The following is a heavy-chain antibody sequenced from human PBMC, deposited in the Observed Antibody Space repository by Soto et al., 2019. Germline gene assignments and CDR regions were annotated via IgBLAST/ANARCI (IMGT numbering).Heavy chain of an antibody. CDR2: IISISITI. Sequence: GGSLRLSCAASGFTFSSYAMSWVRQAPGKGLEWVSYIISISITIYYADSVKGRFTISRDNAKNSLYLQMNSLRAEDTAVYYCARDSGLPSWFDPWGQGTLVTVSS. D-gene: IGHD1-26*01. V-gene: IGHV3-48*01. J-gene: IGHJ5*02. CDR1: GFTFSSYA. CDR3: ARDSGLPSWFDP.